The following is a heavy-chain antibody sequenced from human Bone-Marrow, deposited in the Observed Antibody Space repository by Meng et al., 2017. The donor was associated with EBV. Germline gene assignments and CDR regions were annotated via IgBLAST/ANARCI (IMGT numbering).Heavy chain of an antibody. J-gene: IGHJ4*02. CDR1: GGAFSNSA. V-gene: IGHV1-69*01. Sequence: QVQVVQSGAEVKRPGSSVKVSCKASGGAFSNSAISWVRQAPGQGLEWMGGFIPILGTPNYAQKYQDRVTITADESTSIAYMELSGLRSEDTAVYYCARESGRGYTPDFWGQGTLVTVSS. CDR3: ARESGRGYTPDF. D-gene: IGHD3-10*01. CDR2: FIPILGTP.